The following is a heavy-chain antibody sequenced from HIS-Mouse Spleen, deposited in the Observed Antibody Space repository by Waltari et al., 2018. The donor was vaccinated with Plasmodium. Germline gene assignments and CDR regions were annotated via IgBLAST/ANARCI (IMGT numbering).Heavy chain of an antibody. D-gene: IGHD3-10*01. CDR3: ASSGSGSYYY. CDR1: GGSFSGYY. J-gene: IGHJ4*02. Sequence: QVHLQQWGAGLLKPSETLSLTCAVYGGSFSGYYWSWIRQPPGKGLEWIGEINHSGSTNYNPSLKSRVTISVDTSKNQFSLKLSSVTAADTAVYYCASSGSGSYYYWGQGTLVTVSS. V-gene: IGHV4-34*01. CDR2: INHSGST.